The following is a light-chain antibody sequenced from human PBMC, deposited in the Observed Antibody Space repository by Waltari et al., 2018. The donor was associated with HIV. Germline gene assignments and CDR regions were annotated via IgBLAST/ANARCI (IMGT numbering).Light chain of an antibody. J-gene: IGLJ2*01. CDR3: ASWDDSLGGYWI. Sequence: QSVVTQPPSASGTLGQRVTISCSGGTSNNGRNYVYCYQHLPETSPKLLIYMNDQRPPGVPDRISGSKSGTSASLAISGLRSEDEADYYCASWDDSLGGYWIFGGGTNLTVL. CDR1: TSNNGRNY. CDR2: MND. V-gene: IGLV1-47*01.